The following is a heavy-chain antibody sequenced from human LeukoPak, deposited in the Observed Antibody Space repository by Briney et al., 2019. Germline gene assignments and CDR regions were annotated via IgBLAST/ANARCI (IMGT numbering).Heavy chain of an antibody. Sequence: PGGSLGLSCAASGFTFNNYAMSWVRQAPGKGLEWVSAISGSAGSTYYADSVKGRFTISRDNSKNTLYLQMNSLRTEDTALYYCASLDYFDSSDYEDYWGQGTLVTVSS. D-gene: IGHD3-22*01. CDR2: ISGSAGST. J-gene: IGHJ4*02. CDR1: GFTFNNYA. V-gene: IGHV3-23*01. CDR3: ASLDYFDSSDYEDY.